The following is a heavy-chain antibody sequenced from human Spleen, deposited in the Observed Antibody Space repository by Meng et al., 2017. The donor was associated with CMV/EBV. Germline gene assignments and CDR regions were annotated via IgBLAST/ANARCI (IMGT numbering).Heavy chain of an antibody. CDR3: AKDVGVYD. V-gene: IGHV3-30*02. CDR1: RFTFGYYG. D-gene: IGHD5/OR15-5a*01. CDR2: IRYDGNSK. Sequence: LSCAASRFTFGYYGMHWVRQAPGKGLEWVAFIRYDGNSKSYSDSVKGRFTISRDNSKDTLFLQMNSLRAEDTAVYYCAKDVGVYDWGQGTLVTVSS. J-gene: IGHJ4*02.